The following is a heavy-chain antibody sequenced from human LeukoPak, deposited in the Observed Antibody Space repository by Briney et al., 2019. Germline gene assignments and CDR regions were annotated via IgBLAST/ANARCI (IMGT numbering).Heavy chain of an antibody. CDR1: GFNFSDYY. Sequence: GGSLRLSCAASGFNFSDYYMSWIRHAPGKGLEWVSYISSSGFSTYYAGSVKGRFTISRDNARNSLYLQMNSLAPEDTALYYCARGKRRFDYWGQGTLVSVSS. CDR3: ARGKRRFDY. V-gene: IGHV3-11*01. CDR2: ISSSGFST. J-gene: IGHJ4*02.